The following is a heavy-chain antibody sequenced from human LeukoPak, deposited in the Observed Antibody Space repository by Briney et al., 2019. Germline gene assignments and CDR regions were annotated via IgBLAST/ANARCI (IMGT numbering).Heavy chain of an antibody. CDR1: GFTFSSYS. D-gene: IGHD2-2*02. V-gene: IGHV3-21*01. J-gene: IGHJ4*02. CDR2: ISSSSSYI. Sequence: PGGSLRLFCAASGFTFSSYSMNWVRQAPGQGLEWVSSISSSSSYIDYANSVKGRFTISRDNAKNSLYLHMISLRAEDTAGYYCARDGPDDIVVVPAAIRRFDYWGQGTLVTVSS. CDR3: ARDGPDDIVVVPAAIRRFDY.